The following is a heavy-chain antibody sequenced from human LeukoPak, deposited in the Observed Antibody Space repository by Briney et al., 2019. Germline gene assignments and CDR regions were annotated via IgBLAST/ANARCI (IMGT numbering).Heavy chain of an antibody. Sequence: SETLSLTCAVYGRSFSGYYWSWIRQPPGKGLEWIGEINHSGSTNYNPSLKSRVTISVDTSKNQFSLKLSSVTAADTAVYYCARGRMGGVLWFGELPNDYYYYYYGMDVWGQGTTVTVSS. J-gene: IGHJ6*02. CDR1: GRSFSGYY. D-gene: IGHD3-10*01. CDR3: ARGRMGGVLWFGELPNDYYYYYYGMDV. V-gene: IGHV4-34*01. CDR2: INHSGST.